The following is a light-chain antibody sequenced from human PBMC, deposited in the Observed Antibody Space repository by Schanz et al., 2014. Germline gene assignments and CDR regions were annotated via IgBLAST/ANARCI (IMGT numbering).Light chain of an antibody. CDR3: TSYTSSRTLGRVV. Sequence: QSALTQPASVSGSPGQSITISCTGTSSDVGSYNLVSWYQQHPGKAPKLMIYEGSKRPSGVSNRFSGSKSGNTASLTISGLQAEDEADYYCTSYTSSRTLGRVVFGGGTKLTVL. CDR2: EGS. J-gene: IGLJ2*01. CDR1: SSDVGSYNL. V-gene: IGLV2-14*02.